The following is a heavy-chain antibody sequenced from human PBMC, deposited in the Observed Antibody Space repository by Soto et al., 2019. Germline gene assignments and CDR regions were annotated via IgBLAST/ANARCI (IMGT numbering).Heavy chain of an antibody. CDR1: GFTFSNHW. D-gene: IGHD6-19*01. J-gene: IGHJ6*02. V-gene: IGHV3-74*01. CDR2: INTDGSSI. Sequence: PRGSLRLSCAVSGFTFSNHWMHWVRQDPGKGLVWVSRINTDGSSIRYADSVKGRFTISRDNARNTLYLQMNSLRAEDTAVYYCARDVRGLAAVAGLYGMDVWGQGTTVTVSS. CDR3: ARDVRGLAAVAGLYGMDV.